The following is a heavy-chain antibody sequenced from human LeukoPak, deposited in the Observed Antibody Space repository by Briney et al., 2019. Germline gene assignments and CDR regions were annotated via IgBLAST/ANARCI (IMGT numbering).Heavy chain of an antibody. CDR1: GFTFSSYA. V-gene: IGHV3-23*01. J-gene: IGHJ4*02. D-gene: IGHD3-22*01. CDR3: AKRPAYDSSGSVRDH. CDR2: ISGSGGST. Sequence: GGSLRLSCAASGFTFSSYAMSWVRQAPGKGLEWVSAISGSGGSTYYADSVKGRFTISRDNSRNTLYLQMNSLRAEDTAVYYCAKRPAYDSSGSVRDHWGQGTLVTVSS.